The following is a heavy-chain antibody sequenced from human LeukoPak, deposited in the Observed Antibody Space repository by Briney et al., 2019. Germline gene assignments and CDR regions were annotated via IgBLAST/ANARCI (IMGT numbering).Heavy chain of an antibody. CDR2: ISSSGSTI. V-gene: IGHV3-48*03. D-gene: IGHD3-16*02. CDR1: GFTFSSYE. Sequence: PGGSLILSCAASGFTFSSYEMNWVRQAPGKGLEWVSYISSSGSTIYYADSVKGRFTISRDNAKNSLYLQMNSLRAEDTAVYYCARDFHYDYVWGSYRSRGPFDYWGQGTLVTVSS. J-gene: IGHJ4*02. CDR3: ARDFHYDYVWGSYRSRGPFDY.